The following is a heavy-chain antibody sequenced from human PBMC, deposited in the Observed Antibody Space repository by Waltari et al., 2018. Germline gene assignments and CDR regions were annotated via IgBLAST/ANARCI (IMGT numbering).Heavy chain of an antibody. Sequence: EVQLVESGGGLVQPGRSLRLSCTASGFTFGDYAMSWFRQAPGKGLEWVGFIRSKAYGGTTEYAASVKGRFTISRDDSKSIAYLQMNSLKTEDTAVYYCTRDDSYSSSWYNWFDPWGQGTLVTVSS. D-gene: IGHD6-13*01. CDR3: TRDDSYSSSWYNWFDP. CDR2: IRSKAYGGTT. CDR1: GFTFGDYA. J-gene: IGHJ5*02. V-gene: IGHV3-49*03.